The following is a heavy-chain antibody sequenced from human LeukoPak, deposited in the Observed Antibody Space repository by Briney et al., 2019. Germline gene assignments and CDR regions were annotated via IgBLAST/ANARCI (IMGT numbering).Heavy chain of an antibody. D-gene: IGHD4-23*01. CDR2: ISSSSSYI. J-gene: IGHJ3*02. CDR3: ARVWDYGGNFGQAFDI. CDR1: GFIFSSHW. V-gene: IGHV3-21*01. Sequence: GGSLRLSCTSSGFIFSSHWMNWVRQAPGKGLEWVSSISSSSSYIYYADSVKGRFTISRDNAKNSLYLQMNSLRAEDTAVYYCARVWDYGGNFGQAFDIWGQGTMVTVSS.